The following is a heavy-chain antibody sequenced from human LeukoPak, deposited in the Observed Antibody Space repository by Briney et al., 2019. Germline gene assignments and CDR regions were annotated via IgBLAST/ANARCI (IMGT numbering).Heavy chain of an antibody. Sequence: GGSLRLSCTASGLTFSTRVMHWVRQAPGEGLEWVALVSHVESHNKQYADSMKGRFTISRDNSKNTLYLQMNGLRDEDTAVYYCVQEARRDGYKLAPVAEHWGQGTLVTVSS. J-gene: IGHJ1*01. V-gene: IGHV3-30-3*01. CDR1: GLTFSTRV. CDR2: VSHVESHNK. D-gene: IGHD5-24*01. CDR3: VQEARRDGYKLAPVAEH.